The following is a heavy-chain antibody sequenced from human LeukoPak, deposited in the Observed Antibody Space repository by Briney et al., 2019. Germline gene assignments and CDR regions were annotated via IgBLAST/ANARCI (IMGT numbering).Heavy chain of an antibody. D-gene: IGHD7-27*01. CDR2: IYYSGTT. J-gene: IGHJ4*02. Sequence: PSETLSLTCTVSGGSISSDYWSWIRQSPGKGLEWIGYIYYSGTTSYNPSLKSRVTISLDTSKNQFSLKLSSVTAADAAVYYCARGANWGSPDYWGQGTLVTVSS. CDR3: ARGANWGSPDY. CDR1: GGSISSDY. V-gene: IGHV4-59*01.